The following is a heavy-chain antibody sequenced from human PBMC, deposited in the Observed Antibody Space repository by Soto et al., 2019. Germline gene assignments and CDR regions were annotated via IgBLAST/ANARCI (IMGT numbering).Heavy chain of an antibody. CDR1: GYTFTGYY. CDR2: INPNSGGT. Sequence: ASVKVSCKASGYTFTGYYMHWVRQAPGQGLEWMGWINPNSGGTNYAQKFQGRVTMTRDTSISTAYMELSRLRSDDTAVYYCARTMSRTGGAFDYWGQGTLVTVSS. D-gene: IGHD3-10*02. V-gene: IGHV1-2*02. CDR3: ARTMSRTGGAFDY. J-gene: IGHJ4*02.